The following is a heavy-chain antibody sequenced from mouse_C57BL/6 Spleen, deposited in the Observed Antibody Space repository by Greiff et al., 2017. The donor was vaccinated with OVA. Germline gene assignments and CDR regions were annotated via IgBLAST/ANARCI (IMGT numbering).Heavy chain of an antibody. CDR1: GYTFTDYE. CDR2: IDPATGGT. Sequence: QVQLQQSGAELVRPGASVTLSCKASGYTFTDYEMHWVKQTPVHGLEWIGAIDPATGGTAYNQKFKGKAILTADKSSSTAYMELRSLTSEDSAVYYCTRWGNGSSPWFAYWGQGTLVTVSA. D-gene: IGHD1-1*01. V-gene: IGHV1-15*01. CDR3: TRWGNGSSPWFAY. J-gene: IGHJ3*01.